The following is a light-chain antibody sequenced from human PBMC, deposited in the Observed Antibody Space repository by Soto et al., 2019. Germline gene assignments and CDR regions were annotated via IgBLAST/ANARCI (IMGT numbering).Light chain of an antibody. CDR2: EDN. CDR1: SGSIASNY. V-gene: IGLV6-57*04. Sequence: NFMLTQPHSVSESPGKTVTISCTRSSGSIASNYVQWYQQRPGSAPTTVIYEDNQRPPGVPDRVSGSIDSSSNSASLTISGLKTEDEADYYCQSYDSSNIAVFGGGTQLTVL. CDR3: QSYDSSNIAV. J-gene: IGLJ7*01.